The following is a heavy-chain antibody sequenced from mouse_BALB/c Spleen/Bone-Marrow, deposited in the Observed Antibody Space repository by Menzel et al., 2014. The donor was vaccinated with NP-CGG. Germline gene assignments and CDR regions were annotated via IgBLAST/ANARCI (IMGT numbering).Heavy chain of an antibody. CDR2: ISDGGTYT. CDR3: VRDGDYRYAWFSY. Sequence: EVMLVESGGGLVKPGGSLKLSCAASGFTFRDYYMYRVRQTPEKRLEWVATISDGGTYTYYSDSVKGRFTISRDKAKNNLYLQMTNLMSEDTAMYRCVRDGDYRYAWFSYWGQGTLATVSA. D-gene: IGHD2-14*01. CDR1: GFTFRDYY. J-gene: IGHJ3*01. V-gene: IGHV5-4*02.